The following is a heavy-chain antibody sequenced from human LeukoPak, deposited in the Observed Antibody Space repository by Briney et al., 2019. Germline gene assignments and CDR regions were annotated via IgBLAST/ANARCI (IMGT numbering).Heavy chain of an antibody. V-gene: IGHV3-21*01. CDR1: GFTFSSYT. D-gene: IGHD3-22*01. CDR2: ISGRSTCI. CDR3: ARGLGTTVTNEYYYDSSGYYDGGLDY. Sequence: GGSLRLSCSASGFTFSSYTMNWVRQAPGKGLEWVSSISGRSTCIFYADSVKGRFTISRDNAKNSLSLQTNSLRAEDTAVYYCARGLGTTVTNEYYYDSSGYYDGGLDYWGQGTLVTVSS. J-gene: IGHJ4*02.